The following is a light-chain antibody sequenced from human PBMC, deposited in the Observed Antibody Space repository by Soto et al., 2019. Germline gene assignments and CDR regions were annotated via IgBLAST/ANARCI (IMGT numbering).Light chain of an antibody. CDR2: WAS. J-gene: IGKJ4*01. V-gene: IGKV4-1*01. Sequence: DIVMTQSPDSLAVSLGERATINCKSSQSVLYSFNNKSYLAWFQQKPGQPPNLLIYWASIRESGVPDRFSCSGSGTDFTLTISGLQAEDVAVYYCQQYYSSPFAFGGGTKVEIK. CDR1: QSVLYSFNNKSY. CDR3: QQYYSSPFA.